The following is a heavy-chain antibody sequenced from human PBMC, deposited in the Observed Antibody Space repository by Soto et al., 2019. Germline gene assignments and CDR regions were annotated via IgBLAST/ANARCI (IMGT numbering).Heavy chain of an antibody. J-gene: IGHJ4*02. CDR2: ITGSGGNT. D-gene: IGHD3-22*01. CDR3: ARDEGTYYYDSSGYYPIDY. Sequence: GGSLRLSCAASGFTFSSYAMSWVRQAPGKGLEWVSSITGSGGNTNYADSVKGRFTISRDNSKNTLYLQMNSLRAEDTAVYYCARDEGTYYYDSSGYYPIDYWGQGTLVTVSS. V-gene: IGHV3-23*01. CDR1: GFTFSSYA.